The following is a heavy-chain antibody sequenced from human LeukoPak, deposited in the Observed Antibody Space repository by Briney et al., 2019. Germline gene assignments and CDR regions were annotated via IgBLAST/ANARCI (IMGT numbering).Heavy chain of an antibody. V-gene: IGHV3-23*01. J-gene: IGHJ4*02. CDR2: MNVSGGST. D-gene: IGHD6-19*01. CDR1: GFTFSSYA. Sequence: PGGSLRLSCAASGFTFSSYAMSWVRQAPGKGLEWVSAMNVSGGSTYYADSVKGRFTISRDNSKNTLYLQMSSLRAEDTAIYYCANHPSSGWYGVRSDSFDYWGQGTLDTVSS. CDR3: ANHPSSGWYGVRSDSFDY.